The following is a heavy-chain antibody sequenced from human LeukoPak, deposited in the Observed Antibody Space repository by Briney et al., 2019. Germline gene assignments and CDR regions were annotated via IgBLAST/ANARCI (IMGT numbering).Heavy chain of an antibody. CDR3: ARGWRGPHRWFDP. CDR1: GYTFTGYY. D-gene: IGHD1-1*01. V-gene: IGHV1-8*02. CDR2: MNPNSGNT. Sequence: GASVKVSCKASGYTFTGYYMHWVRQAPGQGLEWMGWMNPNSGNTGYAQKFQGRVTMTRNTSISTAYMELSSLRSEDTAVYYCARGWRGPHRWFDPWGQGTLVTVSS. J-gene: IGHJ5*02.